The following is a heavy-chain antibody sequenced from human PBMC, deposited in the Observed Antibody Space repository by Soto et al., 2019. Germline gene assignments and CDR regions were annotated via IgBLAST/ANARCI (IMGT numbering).Heavy chain of an antibody. CDR2: IGPDGSNM. V-gene: IGHV3-74*01. D-gene: IGHD2-8*02. J-gene: IGHJ4*02. CDR1: AIIFSSHW. CDR3: VRDNIWSEDN. Sequence: GGSLRLSCAASAIIFSSHWMHWVRQAPGKGLVWVSHIGPDGSNMRDADSVKGRSTISRDNARNTLYLQMNSLRDEGTAVYYCVRDNIWSEDNWGQGILVTVSS.